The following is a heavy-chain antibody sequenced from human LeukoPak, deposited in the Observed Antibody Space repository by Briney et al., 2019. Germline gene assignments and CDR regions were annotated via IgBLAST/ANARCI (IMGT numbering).Heavy chain of an antibody. J-gene: IGHJ4*02. CDR2: ISSSGSTI. Sequence: GGSLRLSCAASGFTFSDYYMSWIRQAPGKGLEWVSYISSSGSTIDYADSVKGRFTISRDNAKNSLYLQMNSLRAEDTAVYYCARVPLYCSGGSCYRIDYWGQGTLVTVSS. CDR3: ARVPLYCSGGSCYRIDY. D-gene: IGHD2-15*01. CDR1: GFTFSDYY. V-gene: IGHV3-11*04.